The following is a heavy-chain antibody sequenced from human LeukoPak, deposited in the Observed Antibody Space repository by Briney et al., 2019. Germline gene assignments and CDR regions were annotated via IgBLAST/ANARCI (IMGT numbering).Heavy chain of an antibody. CDR2: IDPSDSYT. CDR3: ARHSMTTVTTDAFDI. D-gene: IGHD4-17*01. CDR1: GYSFTSYW. V-gene: IGHV5-10-1*01. Sequence: GGSLKISCKGSGYSFTSYWISWVRQMPGKGLEWMGRIDPSDSYTNYSTSFQGHVTISADKPISTAYRQWSSLKASDTAMYYCARHSMTTVTTDAFDIWGQGTMVTVSS. J-gene: IGHJ3*02.